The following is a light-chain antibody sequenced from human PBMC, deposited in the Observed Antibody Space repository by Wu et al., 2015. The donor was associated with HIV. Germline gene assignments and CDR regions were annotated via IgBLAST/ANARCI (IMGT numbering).Light chain of an antibody. J-gene: IGKJ5*01. CDR1: QSVPSNY. CDR2: GAS. V-gene: IGKV3-20*01. CDR3: QQYGTSPIT. Sequence: DTVLTQSPGTLSLSPGDRATLSCRASQSVPSNYLAWYQQKPGQAPTLLIYGASGRATDIPDRFSGSGSGTDFTLTISRLEPEDFAVFYCQQYGTSPITFGPGTRLDIK.